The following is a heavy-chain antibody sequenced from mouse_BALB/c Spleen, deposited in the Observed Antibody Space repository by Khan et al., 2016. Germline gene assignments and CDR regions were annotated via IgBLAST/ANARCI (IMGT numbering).Heavy chain of an antibody. Sequence: VQLQQSGAELVRSGASVKLSCTASVFNIKDYYMHWVKQRPEQGLEWIGWIDPENGDTEYAPNFQGKATMTADTSSNAAFLQFSSLPSEDSAVYYCNAIYDGSDVYFDYWGQGTTLTVPS. V-gene: IGHV14-4*02. J-gene: IGHJ2*01. CDR2: IDPENGDT. CDR3: NAIYDGSDVYFDY. CDR1: VFNIKDYY. D-gene: IGHD1-1*01.